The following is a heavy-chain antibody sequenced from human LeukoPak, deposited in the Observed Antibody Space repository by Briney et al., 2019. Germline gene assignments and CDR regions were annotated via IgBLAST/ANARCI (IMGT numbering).Heavy chain of an antibody. CDR3: ARQGSHYDFWSGYSHDFEY. D-gene: IGHD3-3*01. CDR1: GYSFTGYW. V-gene: IGHV5-51*01. Sequence: GESLKISCKGSGYSFTGYWIGWVRQLPGKGLEWMGIIYPGDSDTRYSPSFQGQVTISADKSISTAYLQRNSLKASDTAMYYCARQGSHYDFWSGYSHDFEYWGQGSLVTVSS. CDR2: IYPGDSDT. J-gene: IGHJ4*02.